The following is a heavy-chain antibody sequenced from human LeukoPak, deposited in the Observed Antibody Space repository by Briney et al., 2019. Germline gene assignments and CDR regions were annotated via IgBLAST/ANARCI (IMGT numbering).Heavy chain of an antibody. CDR2: ISSSSNYI. V-gene: IGHV3-21*01. Sequence: GGSLRLSCAASGFTFSSYSMNWVRQAPGKGLEWVSSISSSSNYIYYADSVKGRFTISRDNAKNSLYLQMNSLRAEDTAVYYCAREEYSGSYYFDYWGQGTLVTVSS. D-gene: IGHD1-26*01. CDR1: GFTFSSYS. J-gene: IGHJ4*02. CDR3: AREEYSGSYYFDY.